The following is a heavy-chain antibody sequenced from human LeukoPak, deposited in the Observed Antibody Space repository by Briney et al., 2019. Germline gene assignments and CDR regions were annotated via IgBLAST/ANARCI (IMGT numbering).Heavy chain of an antibody. Sequence: GGSLRLSCAASGFTFSSYAMSWVRQAPGKGLGWVSAVSGSGGSTYYADSVKGRFTISRDNSKNTLFLQMNSLRAEDTAVYYCAKAGGYYDTSGAPFDYWGQGTLVTVSS. D-gene: IGHD3-22*01. CDR3: AKAGGYYDTSGAPFDY. CDR2: VSGSGGST. J-gene: IGHJ4*02. CDR1: GFTFSSYA. V-gene: IGHV3-23*01.